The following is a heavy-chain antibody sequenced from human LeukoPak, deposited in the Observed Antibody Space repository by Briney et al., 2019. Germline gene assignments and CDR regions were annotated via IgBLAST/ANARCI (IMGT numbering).Heavy chain of an antibody. CDR3: AREEFGDWYYYGMDV. CDR2: INPNSGGT. V-gene: IGHV1-2*02. D-gene: IGHD3-10*01. J-gene: IGHJ6*02. Sequence: GASVKVSCKASGYTFTGYYMHWVRQAPGQGLEWMGWINPNSGGTNYAQKFQGRVTMTRDTSISTAYMELSRLRSDDTAVYYCAREEFGDWYYYGMDVWGQGTTVTVSS. CDR1: GYTFTGYY.